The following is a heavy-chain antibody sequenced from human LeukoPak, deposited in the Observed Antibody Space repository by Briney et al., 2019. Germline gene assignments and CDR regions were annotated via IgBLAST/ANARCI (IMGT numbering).Heavy chain of an antibody. CDR2: INPNSGGT. D-gene: IGHD3-22*01. CDR3: ARDRKKTYYYDSSGYCDY. CDR1: GYTFTGYY. V-gene: IGHV1-2*02. J-gene: IGHJ4*02. Sequence: ASVKVSCKASGYTFTGYYMHWVRQAPGQGLEWVGWINPNSGGTNYAQKFQGRVTMTRDTSISTAYMELSRLRSDDTAVYYCARDRKKTYYYDSSGYCDYWGQGTLVTVSS.